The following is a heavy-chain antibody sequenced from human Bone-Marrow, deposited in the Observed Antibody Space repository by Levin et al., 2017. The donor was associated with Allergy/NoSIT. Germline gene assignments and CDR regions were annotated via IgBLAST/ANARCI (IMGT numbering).Heavy chain of an antibody. V-gene: IGHV3-23*01. J-gene: IGHJ3*01. CDR2: IRNDGGTT. Sequence: GGSLRLSCAASGFTFASYAMSWVRQAPGKGPVWVSTIRNDGGTTHYADSVKGRFTISRDNSKNTLYLQMNSLRAEDTAVYYCVKRDAAATTTRAFHFWGQGTMVTVSS. CDR3: VKRDAAATTTRAFHF. D-gene: IGHD5-18*01. CDR1: GFTFASYA.